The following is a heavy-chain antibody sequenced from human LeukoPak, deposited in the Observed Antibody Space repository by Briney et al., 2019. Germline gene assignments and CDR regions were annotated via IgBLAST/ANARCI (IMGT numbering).Heavy chain of an antibody. V-gene: IGHV3-30*03. CDR2: ISYDGTNK. CDR3: ATDSAPDY. Sequence: GGSLRLSCAASGFTFSNYGMHWVRQAPGKGLEWVTIISYDGTNKSYSDSVKGRFTISRDNSKNTLYLQMNSLGAEDTAVYYCATDSAPDYWGQGTLVTVSS. J-gene: IGHJ4*02. CDR1: GFTFSNYG.